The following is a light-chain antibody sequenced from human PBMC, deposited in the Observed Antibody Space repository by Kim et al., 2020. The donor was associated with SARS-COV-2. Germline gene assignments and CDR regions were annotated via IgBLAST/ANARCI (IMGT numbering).Light chain of an antibody. CDR2: RKN. J-gene: IGLJ2*01. V-gene: IGLV1-47*01. CDR1: NSNIGSND. CDR3: ATWDDSHVV. Sequence: PGQRHTYSCPGSNSNIGSNDVYWYQQRPATAPKHLNYRKNERPSGVPDRCSGSKSGTSASLANSGLRSEDEADYYCATWDDSHVVFGGGTQLTVL.